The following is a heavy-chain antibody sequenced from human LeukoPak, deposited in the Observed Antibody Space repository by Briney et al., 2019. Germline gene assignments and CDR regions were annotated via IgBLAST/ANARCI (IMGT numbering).Heavy chain of an antibody. CDR2: IKQDGSEK. Sequence: PGGSLRLSCAASGFTFDDYGMSWVRQAPGKGLEWVANIKQDGSEKYYVDSVKGRFTISRDNAKNSLYLQMNSLRAEDTAVYYCARDSEYGDYGNWGKGTTVTVSS. J-gene: IGHJ6*04. CDR1: GFTFDDYG. V-gene: IGHV3-7*01. CDR3: ARDSEYGDYGN. D-gene: IGHD4-17*01.